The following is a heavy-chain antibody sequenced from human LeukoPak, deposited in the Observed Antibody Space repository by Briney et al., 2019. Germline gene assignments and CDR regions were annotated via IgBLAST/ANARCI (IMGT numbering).Heavy chain of an antibody. J-gene: IGHJ4*02. V-gene: IGHV4-39*07. D-gene: IGHD3-10*01. Sequence: PSETLSLTCTVSGVSISSSSYYWGWIRQPPGEGLEWAGSIYYSGSTYDNPSLKSLLTVSVDTSKTQFSLKLRSVPAADTAVYYCARHGSGSYLHFDYWGQGTLVTVSS. CDR1: GVSISSSSYY. CDR2: IYYSGST. CDR3: ARHGSGSYLHFDY.